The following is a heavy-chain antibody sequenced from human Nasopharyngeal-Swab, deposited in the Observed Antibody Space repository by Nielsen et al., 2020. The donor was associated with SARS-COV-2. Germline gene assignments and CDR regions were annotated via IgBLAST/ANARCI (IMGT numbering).Heavy chain of an antibody. CDR3: AREGENYSSGYFSDAFDI. CDR2: ISSSGSTI. V-gene: IGHV3-48*03. D-gene: IGHD3-22*01. Sequence: GGSLRLSCAASGFTFSSYEMNWVRQAPGKGLEWVSYISSSGSTIYYADSVKGRFTISRDNAKNSLYLQMNSLRAEDTAVYYCAREGENYSSGYFSDAFDIWGQGTMVTVSS. CDR1: GFTFSSYE. J-gene: IGHJ3*02.